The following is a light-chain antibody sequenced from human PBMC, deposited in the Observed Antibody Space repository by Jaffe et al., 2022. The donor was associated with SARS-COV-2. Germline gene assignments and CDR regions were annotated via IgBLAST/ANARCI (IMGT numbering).Light chain of an antibody. J-gene: IGKJ2*01. CDR3: QQFDNVPRYT. V-gene: IGKV1-33*01. CDR1: QDISNN. Sequence: DIQMTQSPSSLSASVGDRVTITCQASQDISNNLNWYQQKPGKAPKLLIYDASNLETGVPSRFSGSGSGTDFTFTISSLQPEDIATYHCQQFDNVPRYTFGQGTKLEI. CDR2: DAS.